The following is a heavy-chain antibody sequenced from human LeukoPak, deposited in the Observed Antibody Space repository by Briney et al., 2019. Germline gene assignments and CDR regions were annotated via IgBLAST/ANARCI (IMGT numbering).Heavy chain of an antibody. J-gene: IGHJ4*02. D-gene: IGHD4/OR15-4a*01. CDR3: ARDSHAKETFDY. V-gene: IGHV3-21*01. CDR1: AFTFSTYT. Sequence: GRSLRLSWAASAFTFSTYTMNWVGQAPGKGRGWVSPIISSSYIYYADSVKGRFTISRGNAKNSLYLQMNSLRAEDTAVYYCARDSHAKETFDYWGQGTLVTVSS. CDR2: IISSSYI.